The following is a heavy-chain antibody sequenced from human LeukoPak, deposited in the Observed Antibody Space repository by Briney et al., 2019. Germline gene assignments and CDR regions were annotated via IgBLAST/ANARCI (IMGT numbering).Heavy chain of an antibody. J-gene: IGHJ6*02. CDR2: ISAYNGNT. V-gene: IGHV1-18*01. CDR1: GYTFTSYG. CDR3: ASSAAHSYYDFWSGYFSRGLNGEYYYGMDV. D-gene: IGHD3-3*01. Sequence: ASVKVSCKASGYTFTSYGISWVRQAPGQGLEWMGWISAYNGNTNYEQKLQGRVTMTTDTSTSTAYMELRSLRSDDTAVYYCASSAAHSYYDFWSGYFSRGLNGEYYYGMDVWGQGTTVTVSS.